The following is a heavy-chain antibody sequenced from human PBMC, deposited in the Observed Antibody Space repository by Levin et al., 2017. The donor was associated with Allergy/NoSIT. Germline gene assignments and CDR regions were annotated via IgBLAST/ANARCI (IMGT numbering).Heavy chain of an antibody. CDR1: GGSISSGDYY. CDR2: IYYSGST. V-gene: IGHV4-30-4*01. CDR3: ARALTLRITMIVTAYFDL. Sequence: SQTLSLTCTVSGGSISSGDYYWSWIRQPPGKGLEWIGYIYYSGSTYYNPSLKSRVTISVDTSKNQFSLKLSSVTAADTAVYYCARALTLRITMIVTAYFDLWGRGTLVTVSS. D-gene: IGHD3-22*01. J-gene: IGHJ2*01.